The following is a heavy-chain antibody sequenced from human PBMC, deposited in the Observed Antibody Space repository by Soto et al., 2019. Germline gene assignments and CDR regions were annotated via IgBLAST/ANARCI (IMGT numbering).Heavy chain of an antibody. CDR1: GFTFSSYA. D-gene: IGHD2-2*01. CDR3: AKVRKGYCSSTSCSTDC. V-gene: IGHV3-23*01. J-gene: IGHJ4*02. Sequence: GGSLRLSCAASGFTFSSYAMSWVRQAPGKGLEWVSAISGIGGSTYYADSVKGRFTISRDNTKNTLYLQMNSLRAEDTAVYDCAKVRKGYCSSTSCSTDCWGQGTLVTVSS. CDR2: ISGIGGST.